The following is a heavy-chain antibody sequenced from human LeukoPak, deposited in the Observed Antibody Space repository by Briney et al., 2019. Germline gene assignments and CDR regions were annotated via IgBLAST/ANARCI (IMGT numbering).Heavy chain of an antibody. J-gene: IGHJ4*02. Sequence: PSGTLSLTCAVSGGSISSSNWWSWVRQPPGKGLEWIGEIHHSGSTNYNPSLKSRVTISVDESKNQFSLKLSSVTAADTAVYYCARGRAIAAAGIDYWGQGTLVTASS. CDR1: GGSISSSNW. CDR3: ARGRAIAAAGIDY. CDR2: IHHSGST. V-gene: IGHV4-4*02. D-gene: IGHD6-13*01.